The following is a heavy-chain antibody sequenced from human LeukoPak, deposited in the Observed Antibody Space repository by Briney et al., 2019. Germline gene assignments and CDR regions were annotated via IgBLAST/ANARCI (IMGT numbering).Heavy chain of an antibody. D-gene: IGHD3-10*01. CDR3: ARDTHYYGSGYFDY. J-gene: IGHJ4*02. CDR2: IRFDGSNK. CDR1: GFTFSSYG. Sequence: PGGSLRLSCAASGFTFSSYGMHWVRQAPGKGLEWVAFIRFDGSNKYYADSVKGRFTISRDNSKNTLYLQMNSLRAEDTAVYYCARDTHYYGSGYFDYWGQGTLVTVSS. V-gene: IGHV3-30*02.